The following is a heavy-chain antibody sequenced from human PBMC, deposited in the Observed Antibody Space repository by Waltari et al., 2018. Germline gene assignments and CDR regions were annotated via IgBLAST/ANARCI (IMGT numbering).Heavy chain of an antibody. CDR1: GVTVSNTY. J-gene: IGHJ4*02. Sequence: EVQLVESGGGLIQPGGSLRLSCVASGVTVSNTYMTWLRQAPGKGLELVSLIYSGGTTYYADSVRGRFTISRDGSKNTVYLQMNSLRAEDTAVYFCARNQVETALGYWGQGTLVTVSS. D-gene: IGHD2-21*02. CDR3: ARNQVETALGY. V-gene: IGHV3-53*01. CDR2: IYSGGTT.